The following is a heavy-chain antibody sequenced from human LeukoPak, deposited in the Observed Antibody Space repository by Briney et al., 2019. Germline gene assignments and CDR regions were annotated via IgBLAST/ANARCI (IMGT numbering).Heavy chain of an antibody. CDR3: AKDRGTLPAKYFDY. V-gene: IGHV3-30-3*01. Sequence: GRSLRLSCAASGFTFSSYAMHWVRQAPGKGLEWVAVISYDGSNKYYADSVKGRFTISRDNSKNTLCLQMNSLRAEDTAVYYCAKDRGTLPAKYFDYWGQGTLVTVSS. CDR1: GFTFSSYA. J-gene: IGHJ4*02. D-gene: IGHD1-14*01. CDR2: ISYDGSNK.